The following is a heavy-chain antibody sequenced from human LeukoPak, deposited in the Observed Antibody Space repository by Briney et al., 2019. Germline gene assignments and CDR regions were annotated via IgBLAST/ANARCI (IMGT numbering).Heavy chain of an antibody. CDR1: GYTFTSYG. CDR2: ISAYNGNT. D-gene: IGHD1-26*01. CDR3: ARAQRTGSYYSRFGDY. Sequence: GASVKVSCKASGYTFTSYGIRWVRQAPGQGLEWMGWISAYNGNTNYAQKLQGRVTMTTDTSTSTAYMELRSLRSDDTAVYYCARAQRTGSYYSRFGDYWGQGTLVTVSS. J-gene: IGHJ4*02. V-gene: IGHV1-18*01.